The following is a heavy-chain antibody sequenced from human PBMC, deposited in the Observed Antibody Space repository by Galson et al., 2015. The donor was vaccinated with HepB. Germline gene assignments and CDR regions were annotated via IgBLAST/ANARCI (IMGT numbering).Heavy chain of an antibody. J-gene: IGHJ4*02. CDR3: ARDRGYGGNTIDY. V-gene: IGHV1-2*06. CDR2: INPNSGGT. D-gene: IGHD4-23*01. Sequence: SVKVSCKASGYTFTGQYLYWVRQAPGQGLEWMGRINPNSGGTNYAQNFQGRVTMTRDTSINTAYMDLSRLRSDDTAVYYCARDRGYGGNTIDYWGQGTLVTVSS. CDR1: GYTFTGQY.